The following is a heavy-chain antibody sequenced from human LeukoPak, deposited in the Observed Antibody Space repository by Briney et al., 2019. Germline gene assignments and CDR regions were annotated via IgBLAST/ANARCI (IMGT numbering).Heavy chain of an antibody. CDR3: SRENGAFSHFGY. CDR1: GGSITRTNW. V-gene: IGHV4-4*02. D-gene: IGHD2-8*01. J-gene: IGHJ4*02. Sequence: SETLSLTCGVSGGSITRTNWWSWVRQPPGQGLEWIGEVSLSGLTNYNPSLSSRVIMALDTSKNHLSLHLTSVTAADTAVYYCSRENGAFSHFGYWGQGYLVTVLS. CDR2: VSLSGLT.